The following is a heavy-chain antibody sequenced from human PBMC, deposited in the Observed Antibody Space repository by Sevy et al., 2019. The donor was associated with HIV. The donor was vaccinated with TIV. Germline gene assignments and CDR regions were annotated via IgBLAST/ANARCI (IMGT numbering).Heavy chain of an antibody. J-gene: IGHJ6*03. Sequence: GGSLRLSCAASGFTFSDYYMSWIRQAPGKGLEWVSYISTSGSTTYYEDSVKGRFTIPRDNAKNSLYLQMNSLRAEDTAVYYCVGYTCGWSYYYYYMDVWGKGTTVTVSS. CDR1: GFTFSDYY. V-gene: IGHV3-11*01. CDR3: VGYTCGWSYYYYYMDV. CDR2: ISTSGSTT. D-gene: IGHD6-19*01.